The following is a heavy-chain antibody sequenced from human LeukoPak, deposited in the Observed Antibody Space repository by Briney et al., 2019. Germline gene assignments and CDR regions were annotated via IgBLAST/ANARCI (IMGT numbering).Heavy chain of an antibody. J-gene: IGHJ6*02. CDR2: TNHSGSN. V-gene: IGHV4-34*01. CDR1: GGSFSGYY. D-gene: IGHD3-10*01. Sequence: PSETMSLTCAVYGGSFSGYYWSWIRQPPGKGLEWIGETNHSGSNNYNPSLKSRVTISVDTSKNQFSLKLSSVTAADTAVYYCARLFGYGSGSYYFSGYYYGMDVWGQGTTVTVSS. CDR3: ARLFGYGSGSYYFSGYYYGMDV.